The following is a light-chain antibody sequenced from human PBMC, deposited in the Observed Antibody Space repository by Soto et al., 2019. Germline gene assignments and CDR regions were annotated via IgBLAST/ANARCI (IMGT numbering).Light chain of an antibody. Sequence: QSVLTQPPSVSAAPGQKVTISCSGRSFNIGNNYVSWFQHLPGTAPKLLIYENNNRPPGIPDRFSGSKSGTSATLGITGLQAGDEADYYCGSWDSSLSAGVFGGGTQLTVL. J-gene: IGLJ3*02. V-gene: IGLV1-51*02. CDR2: ENN. CDR3: GSWDSSLSAGV. CDR1: SFNIGNNY.